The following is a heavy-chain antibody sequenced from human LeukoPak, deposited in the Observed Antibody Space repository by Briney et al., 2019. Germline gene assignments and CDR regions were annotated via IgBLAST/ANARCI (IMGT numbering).Heavy chain of an antibody. CDR1: GYTLTELS. V-gene: IGHV1-24*01. Sequence: ASVKVSCKVSGYTLTELSMHWVRQTPGKGLEWMGGFDPEVGETMYAQKFQGRVTMTEDTSTDTAYMELRSLRSEDTAVYYCATLAMYNSWFDPWGRGTLVTVSS. CDR2: FDPEVGET. D-gene: IGHD1-1*01. J-gene: IGHJ5*02. CDR3: ATLAMYNSWFDP.